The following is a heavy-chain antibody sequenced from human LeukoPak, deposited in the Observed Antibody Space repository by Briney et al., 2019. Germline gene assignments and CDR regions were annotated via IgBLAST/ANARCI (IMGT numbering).Heavy chain of an antibody. J-gene: IGHJ4*02. V-gene: IGHV1-18*01. D-gene: IGHD3-3*01. Sequence: ASVKVSCKASGSPFTGYGISWVRRAPGQGLEWRGWISAYNGNTNYAQKLQGRVTMTTDTSTSTAYMELRSLRSDDTAVYHCARDSDFWSGYYPFDYWGQGTLVTVSS. CDR1: GSPFTGYG. CDR3: ARDSDFWSGYYPFDY. CDR2: ISAYNGNT.